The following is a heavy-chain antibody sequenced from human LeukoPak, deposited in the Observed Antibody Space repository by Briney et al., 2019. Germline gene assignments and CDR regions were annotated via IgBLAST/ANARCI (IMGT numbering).Heavy chain of an antibody. V-gene: IGHV1-24*01. J-gene: IGHJ6*02. Sequence: GASVKVSCKVSGYTLTVLSMHWVRQAPGKGLEWMGGFDPEGGETIYAQKFQGRVTMTEDTSTDTAYMELSNLRSEDTAVYYCATDISHYDSSGYYPNYYYYGMDVWGQGTTVTVSS. D-gene: IGHD3-22*01. CDR3: ATDISHYDSSGYYPNYYYYGMDV. CDR1: GYTLTVLS. CDR2: FDPEGGET.